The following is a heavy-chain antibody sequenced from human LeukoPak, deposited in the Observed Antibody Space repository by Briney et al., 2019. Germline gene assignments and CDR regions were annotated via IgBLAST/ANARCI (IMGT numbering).Heavy chain of an antibody. J-gene: IGHJ6*02. Sequence: ASVKVSCKASGYTFTSYDINWVRQATGQGLEWMGWMNPNSGNTGYAQKFQGRVTMTRNTSLSTAYMELSSLGSEDTAVYYCARNGAVAGKYYYYGMDVWGQGTTVTVSS. CDR3: ARNGAVAGKYYYYGMDV. D-gene: IGHD6-19*01. V-gene: IGHV1-8*01. CDR2: MNPNSGNT. CDR1: GYTFTSYD.